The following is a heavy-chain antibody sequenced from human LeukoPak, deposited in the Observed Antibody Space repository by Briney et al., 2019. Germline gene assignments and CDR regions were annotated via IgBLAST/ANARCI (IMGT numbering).Heavy chain of an antibody. CDR1: GGSISSSSYY. V-gene: IGHV4-39*07. Sequence: SETLSLTCTVSGGSISSSSYYWGWIRQPPGKGLEWIGSIYYSGSTNYNPSLKSRVTISVDTSKNQFSLKLSSVTAADTAVYYCARGRSIAAAGTSDYWGQGTLVTVSS. CDR3: ARGRSIAAAGTSDY. D-gene: IGHD6-13*01. J-gene: IGHJ4*02. CDR2: IYYSGST.